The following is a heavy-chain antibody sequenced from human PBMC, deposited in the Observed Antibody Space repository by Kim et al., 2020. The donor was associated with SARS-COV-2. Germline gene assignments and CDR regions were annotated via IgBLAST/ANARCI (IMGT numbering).Heavy chain of an antibody. CDR2: IYGNDQK. V-gene: IGHV2-5*01. CDR3: AHDSPGLYGFDV. CDR1: EFSLTTGGVG. J-gene: IGHJ6*02. D-gene: IGHD6-19*01. Sequence: SGPTLVNPTQTLTLTCVFSEFSLTTGGVGVAWVRQPPGKALEWLALIYGNDQKWYSPSLKRRLTIAKGASNNQVVLTLTNMRPVDAGTYYCAHDSPGLYGFDVWGPGTTVTVSS.